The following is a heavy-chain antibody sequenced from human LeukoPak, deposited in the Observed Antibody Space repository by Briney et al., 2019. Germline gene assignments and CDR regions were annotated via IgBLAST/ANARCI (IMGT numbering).Heavy chain of an antibody. Sequence: SETLSLTCAVSGGSISSSYWWSWVRQPPGKGLEWIGEVYHSGSTNSNPSLKSRVTVSVDTSKNLFSLKLSSVTAADTAVYYCARRLLGYCSGGSCYSGYFQHWGQGTLVTVSS. CDR2: VYHSGST. D-gene: IGHD2-15*01. J-gene: IGHJ1*01. V-gene: IGHV4-4*02. CDR1: GGSISSSYW. CDR3: ARRLLGYCSGGSCYSGYFQH.